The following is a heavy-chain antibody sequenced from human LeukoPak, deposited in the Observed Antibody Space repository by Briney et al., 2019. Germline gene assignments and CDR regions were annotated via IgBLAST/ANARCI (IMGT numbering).Heavy chain of an antibody. CDR3: ARGGQQLVQDY. CDR2: ISYDGSDK. J-gene: IGHJ4*02. D-gene: IGHD6-13*01. V-gene: IGHV3-30*03. CDR1: GFTFSRYG. Sequence: PGRSLRLSCAASGFTFSRYGIHWVRQAPGKGLEWVAVISYDGSDKYYADSVRGRFTISRDNSRNTLYLQMNSLRSEDTAVYYCARGGQQLVQDYWGQGTLVTVSS.